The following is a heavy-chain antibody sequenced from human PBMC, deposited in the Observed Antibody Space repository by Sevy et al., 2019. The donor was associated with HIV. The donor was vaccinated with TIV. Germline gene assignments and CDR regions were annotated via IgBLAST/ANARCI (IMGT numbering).Heavy chain of an antibody. D-gene: IGHD3-22*01. Sequence: GGSLRLSCAASGFTFSNYAMSWVRRAPVKGLEWVSGVSGGGDNTVYADSVKGRFSITRDFSRHTVFLQMNSLRVEDTGVYYCARVFLRTYDSTYYFDYWGQGTLVTVSS. V-gene: IGHV3-23*01. CDR2: VSGGGDNT. J-gene: IGHJ4*02. CDR3: ARVFLRTYDSTYYFDY. CDR1: GFTFSNYA.